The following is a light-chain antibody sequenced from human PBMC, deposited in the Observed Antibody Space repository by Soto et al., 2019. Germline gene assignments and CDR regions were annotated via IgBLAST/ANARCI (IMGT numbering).Light chain of an antibody. CDR3: ALYVGGGIRV. Sequence: QAVVTQEPSFSVSPGGTVTLTRGLSSGSVSTTHYPTWFHQTPGQAPRTVIYNTNSRSSGVPDRFSGSILANKAALTITGAREDDDGDYYCALYVGGGIRVFGGGNKLTVL. CDR2: NTN. V-gene: IGLV8-61*01. J-gene: IGLJ3*02. CDR1: SGSVSTTHY.